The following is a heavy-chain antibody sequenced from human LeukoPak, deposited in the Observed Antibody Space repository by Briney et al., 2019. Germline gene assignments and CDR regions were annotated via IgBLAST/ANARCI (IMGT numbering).Heavy chain of an antibody. D-gene: IGHD6-19*01. CDR1: GGSISSYY. CDR2: IYYSGST. J-gene: IGHJ3*02. CDR3: ARDGGIAVAGDAFDI. V-gene: IGHV4-59*12. Sequence: SETLSLTCTVSGGSISSYYWSWIRQPPGKGLEWIGYIYYSGSTNYNPSLKSRVTISVDTSKNQFSLKLSSVTAADTAVYYCARDGGIAVAGDAFDIWGQGTMVTVSS.